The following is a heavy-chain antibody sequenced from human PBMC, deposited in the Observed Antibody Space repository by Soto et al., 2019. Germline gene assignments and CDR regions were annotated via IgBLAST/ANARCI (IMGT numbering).Heavy chain of an antibody. J-gene: IGHJ3*02. CDR3: ARGVVTIFGVVTHAFDI. CDR1: GYRFTGYG. D-gene: IGHD3-3*01. V-gene: IGHV1-18*01. Sequence: LVKVYCTASGYRFTGYGSSWLRQATGQGLEWMGWISAYNGNTNYAQKLQGRVTMTTDTSTSTAYMELRSLRSDDTAVYYCARGVVTIFGVVTHAFDIWGQGTMVTVS. CDR2: ISAYNGNT.